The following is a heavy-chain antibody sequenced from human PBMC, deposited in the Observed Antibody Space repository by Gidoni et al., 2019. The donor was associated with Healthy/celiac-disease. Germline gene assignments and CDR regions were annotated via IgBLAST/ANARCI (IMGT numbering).Heavy chain of an antibody. CDR3: TSRDYGGNLKYFDY. CDR2: IRSKANSYAT. J-gene: IGHJ4*02. V-gene: IGHV3-73*01. CDR1: GFTLCGSA. D-gene: IGHD4-17*01. Sequence: DVQLVESGGGLVQPGGSLQLSCAASGFTLCGSAMQCGRQGSGKGLEWVGRIRSKANSYATAYAASVKGRFTISRDDSKNTAYLQMNSLKTEDTAVYYCTSRDYGGNLKYFDYWGQGTLVTVSS.